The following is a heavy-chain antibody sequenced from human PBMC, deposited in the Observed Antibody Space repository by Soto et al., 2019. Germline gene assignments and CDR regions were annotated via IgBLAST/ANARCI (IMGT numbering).Heavy chain of an antibody. CDR3: ARDPKTSGGQHWAFNYFDS. CDR2: ISYDGTNK. Sequence: QVQLVESGGGVVQPGRSLRLSCAASGFSFSISPMHWVRQAPGKGPEWVALISYDGTNKFYADSVKGRFTISRDNSKSTLYLQVDRLRPEDAALYYCARDPKTSGGQHWAFNYFDSWGQGTLVTVSS. V-gene: IGHV3-30-3*01. CDR1: GFSFSISP. D-gene: IGHD7-27*01. J-gene: IGHJ4*02.